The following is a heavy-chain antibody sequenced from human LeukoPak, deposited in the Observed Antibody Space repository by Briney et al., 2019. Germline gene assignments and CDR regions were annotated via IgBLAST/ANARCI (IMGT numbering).Heavy chain of an antibody. Sequence: SETLSLTCTVSGGSISSSSYYWGWIRQPPGKGLEWIGSIYYSGSTYYNPSLKSRVTIALDTSKNQFSLRLSSVTAADTAVYFCARNLRYFEPKNWFDPWGQGTLVTVSS. CDR1: GGSISSSSYY. CDR2: IYYSGST. D-gene: IGHD3-9*01. CDR3: ARNLRYFEPKNWFDP. V-gene: IGHV4-39*01. J-gene: IGHJ5*02.